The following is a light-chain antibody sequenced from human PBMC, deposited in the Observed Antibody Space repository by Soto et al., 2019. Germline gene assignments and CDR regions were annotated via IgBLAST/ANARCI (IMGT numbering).Light chain of an antibody. V-gene: IGLV1-40*01. CDR2: GNS. Sequence: QSVLTQPPSVSGAPGQRVTISCTGSSSNIGAGYDVHSYQQLPGTAPKLLIYGNSNRPSGVPDRFSGSKSGTSASLAITGLQAEDEADYYCQSYDSSLSGYVFGGGTKVTVL. CDR3: QSYDSSLSGYV. CDR1: SSNIGAGYD. J-gene: IGLJ2*01.